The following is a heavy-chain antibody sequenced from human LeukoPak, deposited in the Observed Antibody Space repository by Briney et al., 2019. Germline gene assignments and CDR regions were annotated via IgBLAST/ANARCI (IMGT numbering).Heavy chain of an antibody. V-gene: IGHV3-74*01. CDR1: GFTFSSYW. Sequence: PGGSLRLSCAASGFTFSSYWVHWVRQAPGKGLVWVSRMNTDGSRTDYADSVKGRFTISRDNAKNTLYLQMNSLGAEDTAVYSCASDFTGCDDYWGQGTLVTVSS. D-gene: IGHD3-9*01. J-gene: IGHJ4*02. CDR3: ASDFTGCDDY. CDR2: MNTDGSRT.